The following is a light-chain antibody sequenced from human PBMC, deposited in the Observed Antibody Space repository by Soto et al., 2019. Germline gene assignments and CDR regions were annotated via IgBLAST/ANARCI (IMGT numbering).Light chain of an antibody. CDR3: QQLNSYPIT. Sequence: DIPLTQSPSFLSASVGDRVTITCRASQGISSYLAWYQQKPGKAPKPLIYAASTLQSGVPSRFSGSGSGTEFTLTISSLQPEDFATYYCQQLNSYPITFGQGTRLEIK. CDR1: QGISSY. J-gene: IGKJ5*01. V-gene: IGKV1-9*01. CDR2: AAS.